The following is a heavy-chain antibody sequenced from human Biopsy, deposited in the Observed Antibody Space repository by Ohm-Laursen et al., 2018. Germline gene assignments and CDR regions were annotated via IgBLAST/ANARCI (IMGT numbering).Heavy chain of an antibody. CDR3: ARDPLNGHKHFDY. V-gene: IGHV1-2*02. D-gene: IGHD2-8*01. CDR2: INCKTGAT. J-gene: IGHJ4*02. CDR1: SYTFTDYN. Sequence: GASVKVSCKASSYTFTDYNIHWMRQAPGQGLEWLGYINCKTGATNYAQKFQGTVTMTRDTSISTAYLALSSLRSADTAIYYCARDPLNGHKHFDYWGQGSLVTVSS.